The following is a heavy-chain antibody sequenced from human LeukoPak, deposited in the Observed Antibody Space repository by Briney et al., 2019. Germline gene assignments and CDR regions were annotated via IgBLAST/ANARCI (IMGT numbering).Heavy chain of an antibody. V-gene: IGHV3-30*02. CDR2: IRYDGSNK. Sequence: GGSLRLSCAASGFTFSSYGMHWVRQAPGKGLEWVAFIRYDGSNKYYADSVKGRLTISRDNSKNTLYLQMNSLRAEDTAVYYCVKVQWLVIDYWGQGTLVTVSS. D-gene: IGHD6-19*01. J-gene: IGHJ4*02. CDR1: GFTFSSYG. CDR3: VKVQWLVIDY.